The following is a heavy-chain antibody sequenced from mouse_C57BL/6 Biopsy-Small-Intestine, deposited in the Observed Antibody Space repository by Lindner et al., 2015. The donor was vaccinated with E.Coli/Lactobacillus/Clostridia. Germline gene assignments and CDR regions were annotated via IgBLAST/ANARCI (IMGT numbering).Heavy chain of an antibody. J-gene: IGHJ4*01. CDR1: GYSFTGYN. CDR2: INPYYGST. V-gene: IGHV1-39*01. D-gene: IGHD1-1*02. Sequence: VQLQESGAELVKPGASVKISCKTSGYSFTGYNINWVKQSHGKSLEWIGNINPYYGSTSYNQKFKGKATLTVDKSSSTAYMQLNSLTSEDSAVYYCARGGDGSLYYAIDYWGQGTSVTVSS. CDR3: ARGGDGSLYYAIDY.